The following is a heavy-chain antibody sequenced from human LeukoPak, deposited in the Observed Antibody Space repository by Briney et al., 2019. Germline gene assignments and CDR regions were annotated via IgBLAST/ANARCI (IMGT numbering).Heavy chain of an antibody. CDR1: GFTFSNAW. D-gene: IGHD2-2*01. V-gene: IGHV3-23*01. CDR3: AKKRVLVVPAADFDY. CDR2: ISGSGGST. Sequence: PGGSLRLSCAASGFTFSNAWMDWVRQAPGRGLEWVSGISGSGGSTYYADSVKGRFTISRDNSKYTLYLQVNSLRAEDTAIYYCAKKRVLVVPAADFDYWGQGTLVTVSS. J-gene: IGHJ4*02.